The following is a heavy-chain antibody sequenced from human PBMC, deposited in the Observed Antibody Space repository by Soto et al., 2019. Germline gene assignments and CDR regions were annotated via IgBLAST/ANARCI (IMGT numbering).Heavy chain of an antibody. CDR3: ASATLGIRDAFDI. CDR2: IYYSGST. J-gene: IGHJ3*02. CDR1: GGSISSYY. V-gene: IGHV4-59*01. D-gene: IGHD7-27*01. Sequence: SETLSLTCTVSGGSISSYYWSWIRQPPGKGLEWIGYIYYSGSTNYNPSLKSRVTISVDTSKNQFSLKLSSVTAADTAVYYCASATLGIRDAFDIWGQGTMVTVSS.